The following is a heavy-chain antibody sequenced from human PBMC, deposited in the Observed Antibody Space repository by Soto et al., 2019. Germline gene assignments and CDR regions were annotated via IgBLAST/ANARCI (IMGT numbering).Heavy chain of an antibody. CDR3: AKESDSSGWYHYYGMDV. V-gene: IGHV3-30*18. CDR1: GFTFSSYG. CDR2: ISYDGSNK. D-gene: IGHD6-19*01. Sequence: QVQLVESGGGVVQPGRSLRLSCAASGFTFSSYGMHWVRQAPGKGLEWVAVISYDGSNKYYADSVKGRFTISRDNSKNTLYLQMNSLRAEDTAVYYCAKESDSSGWYHYYGMDVWGQGTTVTVSS. J-gene: IGHJ6*02.